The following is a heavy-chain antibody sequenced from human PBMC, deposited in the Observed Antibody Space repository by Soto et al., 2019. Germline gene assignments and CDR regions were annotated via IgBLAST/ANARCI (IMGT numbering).Heavy chain of an antibody. CDR2: IIPIFGTA. Sequence: QVQLVQSGAEVKKPGSSVKVSCKASGGTFSSYAISWVRQAPGQGLEWMGGIIPIFGTANYAQKFQGRVTITAEESKRKAYMELSSLRSEDTAVYYCARGILGPWELRGYFDYWGQGTLVTVSS. J-gene: IGHJ4*02. D-gene: IGHD1-26*01. CDR1: GGTFSSYA. V-gene: IGHV1-69*01. CDR3: ARGILGPWELRGYFDY.